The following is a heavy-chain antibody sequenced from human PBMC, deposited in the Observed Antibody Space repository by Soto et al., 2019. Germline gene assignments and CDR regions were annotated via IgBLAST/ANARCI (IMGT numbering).Heavy chain of an antibody. CDR1: GGSISSGDYY. CDR2: IYYSGST. J-gene: IGHJ6*02. CDR3: ARDRGYSYGFGLYGMDV. V-gene: IGHV4-30-4*01. Sequence: SETLSLTCTVSGGSISSGDYYWSWIRQPPGKGLEWIGYIYYSGSTYYNPSLKSRVTISVDTSKNQFSLKLSSVTAADTAVYYCARDRGYSYGFGLYGMDVWGQGTTVTVSS. D-gene: IGHD5-18*01.